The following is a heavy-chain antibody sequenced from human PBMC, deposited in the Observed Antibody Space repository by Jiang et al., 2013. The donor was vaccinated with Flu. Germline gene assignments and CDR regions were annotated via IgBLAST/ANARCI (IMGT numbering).Heavy chain of an antibody. CDR3: ARAMEQQLTWEAFDI. V-gene: IGHV6-1*01. D-gene: IGHD6-13*01. Sequence: GRTYYRSKWYNDYAVSVKSRITINPDTSKNQFSLQLNSVTPEDTAVYYCARAMEQQLTWEAFDIWGQGTMVTVSS. CDR2: TYYRSKWYN. J-gene: IGHJ3*02.